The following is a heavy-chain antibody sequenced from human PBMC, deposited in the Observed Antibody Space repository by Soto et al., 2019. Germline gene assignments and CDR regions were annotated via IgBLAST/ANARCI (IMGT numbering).Heavy chain of an antibody. J-gene: IGHJ1*01. CDR3: AKEGYSGSYSTF. CDR1: GFSVSSNY. D-gene: IGHD1-26*01. V-gene: IGHV3-53*05. Sequence: GGSLRLSCAAAGFSVSSNYMSWVRQAPGKGPEWVSIIYSSGSAYYADSVEGRFTISRDNSKNTLYLQMNSLRVEDTAVYYCAKEGYSGSYSTFWGQGTLVTVSS. CDR2: IYSSGSA.